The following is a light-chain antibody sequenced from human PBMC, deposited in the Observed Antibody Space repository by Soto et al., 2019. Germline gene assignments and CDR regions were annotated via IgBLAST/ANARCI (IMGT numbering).Light chain of an antibody. V-gene: IGKV3-20*01. CDR1: QSVSSSY. J-gene: IGKJ4*01. CDR2: GAS. CDR3: QQYGRSPA. Sequence: EIVLTQSPGTLSLSPGERATLSCRASQSVSSSYLAWYQQKPGQAPSLLIYGASSRATGIPDRFSGSGSGTDFHLTSSRLEPEDFAVYYCQQYGRSPAFGGGTKVEIK.